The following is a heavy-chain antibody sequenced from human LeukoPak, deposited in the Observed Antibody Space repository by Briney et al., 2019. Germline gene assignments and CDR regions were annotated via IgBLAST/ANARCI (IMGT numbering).Heavy chain of an antibody. J-gene: IGHJ4*02. V-gene: IGHV3-74*03. CDR1: GFTFSSYW. D-gene: IGHD6-19*01. Sequence: GGSLRLSCAASGFTFSSYWMHWVRQAPGKGLVWVSRINTDGSTTTYADSVKGRFTISRDNAKNPLYLQMNSLRAEDTAVYYCVRAAVAGTSFDYWGQGTLVTVSS. CDR2: INTDGSTT. CDR3: VRAAVAGTSFDY.